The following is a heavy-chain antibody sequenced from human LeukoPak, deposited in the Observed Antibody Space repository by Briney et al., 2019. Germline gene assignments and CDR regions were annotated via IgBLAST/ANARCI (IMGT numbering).Heavy chain of an antibody. CDR3: AKAGLGFYYYYGMDV. CDR1: GFTFSSYA. Sequence: GGSLRLSCAASGFTFSSYAMGWVRQAPGKGLEWVSAISGSGGSTYYADSVKGRFTISRDNSKNTLYLQMNSLRAEDTAVYYCAKAGLGFYYYYGMDVWGQGTTVTVSS. V-gene: IGHV3-23*01. CDR2: ISGSGGST. J-gene: IGHJ6*02. D-gene: IGHD3-16*01.